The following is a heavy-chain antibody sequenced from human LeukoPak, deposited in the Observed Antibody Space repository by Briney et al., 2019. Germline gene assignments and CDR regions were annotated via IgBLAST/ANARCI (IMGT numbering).Heavy chain of an antibody. CDR3: ARKKRYYDILTGYGSYMDV. D-gene: IGHD3-9*01. Sequence: HPGGSLRLPCAASGFTFSSYAMHWVRQAPGKGLEYVSAISSNGGSTYYANSVKGRFTISRDNSKNTLYLQMGSLRAEDMAVYYCARKKRYYDILTGYGSYMDVWGKGTTVTISS. CDR1: GFTFSSYA. CDR2: ISSNGGST. V-gene: IGHV3-64*01. J-gene: IGHJ6*03.